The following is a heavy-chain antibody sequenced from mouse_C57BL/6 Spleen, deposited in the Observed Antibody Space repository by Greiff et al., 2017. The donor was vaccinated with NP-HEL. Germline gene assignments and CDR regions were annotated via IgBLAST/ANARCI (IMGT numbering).Heavy chain of an antibody. CDR2: IYPGSGST. V-gene: IGHV1-55*01. D-gene: IGHD1-1*01. J-gene: IGHJ3*01. CDR3: AYSYGSSAWFAY. Sequence: VQLQQPGAELVKPGASVKMSCKASGYTFTSYWITWVKQRPGQGLEWIGDIYPGSGSTNYNEKFKSKATLTVDTSSSTAYMQLSSLTSEDSAVYYCAYSYGSSAWFAYWGQGTLVTVSA. CDR1: GYTFTSYW.